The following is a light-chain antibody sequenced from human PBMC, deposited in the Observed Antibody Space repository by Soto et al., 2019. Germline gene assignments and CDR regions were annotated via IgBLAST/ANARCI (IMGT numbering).Light chain of an antibody. CDR3: QQHSHWPPWT. Sequence: EVVLTQSPGTLSLSPGERATLSCRASQSVSSSFLAWYQQKPGQAPRLLIHAASTGATGIPARFSGSGSGTDFTLTISNLEPEDFAVYYCQQHSHWPPWTFGQGTKVDIK. CDR1: QSVSSSF. J-gene: IGKJ1*01. CDR2: AAS. V-gene: IGKV3D-20*02.